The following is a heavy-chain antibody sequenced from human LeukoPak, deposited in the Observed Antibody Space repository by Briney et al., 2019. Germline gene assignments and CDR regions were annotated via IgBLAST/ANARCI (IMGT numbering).Heavy chain of an antibody. Sequence: GGSLRLSCAASGFTFSSYAMSWVRQAPGKGLEWVASIGPTGSDRYHADSIKGRFTISRDNANNFLYLQMNSLRAEDTAVYYCATETNGRHYDYWGQGTLLTVSS. CDR1: GFTFSSYA. CDR3: ATETNGRHYDY. J-gene: IGHJ4*02. CDR2: IGPTGSDR. V-gene: IGHV3-21*06. D-gene: IGHD1-14*01.